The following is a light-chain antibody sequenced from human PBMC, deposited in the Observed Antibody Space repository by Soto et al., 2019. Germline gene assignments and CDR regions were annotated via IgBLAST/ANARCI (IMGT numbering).Light chain of an antibody. CDR1: QSVLYSSNNKNY. CDR3: QQHYSTPPWS. Sequence: DIVMTQSPDSLAVSLGERATINCKSSQSVLYSSNNKNYLAWYQQKPGQPPKLLIYWASTRESGVPDRFSGSGSGTDFTLTISSLQAEDVAVYYCQQHYSTPPWSFGPGTKVDIK. J-gene: IGKJ3*01. V-gene: IGKV4-1*01. CDR2: WAS.